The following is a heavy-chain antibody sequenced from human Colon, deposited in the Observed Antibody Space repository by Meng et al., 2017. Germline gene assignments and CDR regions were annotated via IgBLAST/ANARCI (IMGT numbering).Heavy chain of an antibody. CDR3: ASGRKYCSSTSCYGQFDY. Sequence: HVQLQGSGPGLVKPSGTLSLTCAVSGGSSSSSNWWSWVRQPPGKGLEWIGEIYHSGSTNYNPSLKSRVTISVDKSKNQFSLKLSSVTAADTAVYYCASGRKYCSSTSCYGQFDYWGQGTLVTVSS. CDR2: IYHSGST. D-gene: IGHD2-2*01. V-gene: IGHV4-4*02. J-gene: IGHJ4*02. CDR1: GGSSSSSNW.